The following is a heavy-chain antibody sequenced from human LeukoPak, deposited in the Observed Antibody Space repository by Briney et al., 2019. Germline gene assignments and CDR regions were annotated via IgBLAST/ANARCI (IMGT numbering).Heavy chain of an antibody. CDR2: IRSSGSTI. J-gene: IGHJ4*02. CDR3: AREMATIKGSYFDF. CDR1: GFTFSTYE. D-gene: IGHD5-24*01. V-gene: IGHV3-48*03. Sequence: GGSLRLSCAVSGFTFSTYEMNWVRQAPGKGLEWVSYIRSSGSTINYADSVKGRFTISRDNAKNSLYLQMNSPRAEDTAVYYCAREMATIKGSYFDFWGQGTLVTVSS.